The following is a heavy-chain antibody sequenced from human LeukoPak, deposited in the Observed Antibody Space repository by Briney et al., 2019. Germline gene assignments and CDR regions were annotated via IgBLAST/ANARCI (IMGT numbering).Heavy chain of an antibody. Sequence: GGSLRLSCAASGFTFSSYAMSWVRQAPGKGLEWVSAISGSGGSTYYADSVKGRFTISRDSSKNTLYLQMNSLRAEDTALYFCAQWSRYFDYWGQGTLVTVSS. CDR2: ISGSGGST. J-gene: IGHJ4*02. CDR1: GFTFSSYA. D-gene: IGHD1-26*01. V-gene: IGHV3-23*01. CDR3: AQWSRYFDY.